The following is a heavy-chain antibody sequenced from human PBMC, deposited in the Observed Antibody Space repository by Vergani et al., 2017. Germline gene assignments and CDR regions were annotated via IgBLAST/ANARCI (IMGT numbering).Heavy chain of an antibody. CDR3: ARDRDSSGWYRRSYYFDY. D-gene: IGHD6-19*01. V-gene: IGHV1-58*01. CDR2: IVVGSGNT. CDR1: GFTFTSSA. J-gene: IGHJ4*02. Sequence: QMQLVQSGPEVKKPGTSVKVSCKASGFTFTSSAVQWVRQARGQRLEWIGWIVVGSGNTNYAQKFQERVTITRDMSTSTVYMELSSLRSEDTAVYYCARDRDSSGWYRRSYYFDYWGQGTLVTVSS.